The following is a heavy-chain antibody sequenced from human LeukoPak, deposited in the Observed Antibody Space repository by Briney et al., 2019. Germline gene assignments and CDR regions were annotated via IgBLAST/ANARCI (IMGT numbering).Heavy chain of an antibody. CDR2: IYHSGST. Sequence: SETLSLTCAVSGYSISSGYYWGWIRQPPGKGLEWIGSIYHSGSTYYNPSLKSRVTISVDTSKNQFSLKLSSVTAADTAVYYCARGHSSSSHYYYYMDVWGKGTTVTVSS. CDR3: ARGHSSSSHYYYYMDV. CDR1: GYSISSGYY. D-gene: IGHD6-13*01. J-gene: IGHJ6*03. V-gene: IGHV4-38-2*01.